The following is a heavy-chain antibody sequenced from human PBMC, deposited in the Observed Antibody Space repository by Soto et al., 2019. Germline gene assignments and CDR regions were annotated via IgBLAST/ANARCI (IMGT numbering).Heavy chain of an antibody. CDR2: ISGNSGTR. CDR1: GFTFSNYA. V-gene: IGHV3-23*01. Sequence: EVQLLDSGGGLVQPGGSLRLSCAASGFTFSNYAMTWVRQAPGQGLEWVSLISGNSGTRYYADSVMGRFTISRDNSKNTLYLQMNSLRAEDTAVYYCAKGPLGVERPNYYFDYWGQGTLVTVSS. CDR3: AKGPLGVERPNYYFDY. J-gene: IGHJ4*02. D-gene: IGHD1-1*01.